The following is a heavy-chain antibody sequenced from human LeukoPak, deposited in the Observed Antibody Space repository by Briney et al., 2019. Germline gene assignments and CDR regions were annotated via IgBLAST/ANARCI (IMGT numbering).Heavy chain of an antibody. CDR1: GYTFTGYY. CDR3: ARGSYSSSWYKFGP. J-gene: IGHJ5*02. CDR2: INPNSGGT. V-gene: IGHV1-2*02. D-gene: IGHD6-13*01. Sequence: ASVKVSCKASGYTFTGYYIHWVRQAPGQGLEWMGWINPNSGGTNYAQKFQGRVTMTRDTSISTAYMELSRLRSDDTAVYYCARGSYSSSWYKFGPWGQGTLVTVSS.